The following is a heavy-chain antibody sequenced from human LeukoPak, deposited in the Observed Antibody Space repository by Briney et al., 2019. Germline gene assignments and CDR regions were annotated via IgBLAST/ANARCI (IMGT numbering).Heavy chain of an antibody. Sequence: ASVKVSCKASGYTFTGYYMHWVRQAPGQGLEWMGRINPNRGGTNYAQKFQGRVNMTRDTSISTAYMELSRLRSDDTAVYYGARARPGYSYDYWGQGTLVTVSS. V-gene: IGHV1-2*06. CDR2: INPNRGGT. D-gene: IGHD2-15*01. CDR3: ARARPGYSYDY. J-gene: IGHJ4*02. CDR1: GYTFTGYY.